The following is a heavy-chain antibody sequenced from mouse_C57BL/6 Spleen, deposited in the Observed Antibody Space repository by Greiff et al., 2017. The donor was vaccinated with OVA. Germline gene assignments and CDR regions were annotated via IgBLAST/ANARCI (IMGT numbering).Heavy chain of an antibody. CDR2: IDPSDSYT. J-gene: IGHJ4*01. D-gene: IGHD1-1*01. Sequence: QVQLQQPGAELVMPGASVKLSCKASGYTFTSYWMHWVKQRPGQCLEWIGEIDPSDSYTNYNQKFKGKSTLTVDKSSSTAYMQLSSLTSEDSAVYYCARYYGSSLGAMDYWGQGTSVTVSS. V-gene: IGHV1-69*01. CDR1: GYTFTSYW. CDR3: ARYYGSSLGAMDY.